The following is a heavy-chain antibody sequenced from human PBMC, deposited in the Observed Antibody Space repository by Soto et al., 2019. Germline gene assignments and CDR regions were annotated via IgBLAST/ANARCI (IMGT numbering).Heavy chain of an antibody. D-gene: IGHD2-15*01. CDR2: IYWNDDK. CDR1: GFSLDSSGVG. Sequence: QITLKESGPTLVKPTQTLTLTCSFSGFSLDSSGVGVGWVRQPPGKALEWLGVIYWNDDKRYSPSLQTRVTIAKDTSANQVFLTLTEVDPMDTGTYYWARTGCGGNDCYLFYYFVIDVWGQGTTVIVS. CDR3: ARTGCGGNDCYLFYYFVIDV. J-gene: IGHJ6*02. V-gene: IGHV2-5*01.